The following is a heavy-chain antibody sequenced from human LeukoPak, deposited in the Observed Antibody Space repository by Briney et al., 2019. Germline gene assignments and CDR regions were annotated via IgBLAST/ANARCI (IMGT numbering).Heavy chain of an antibody. J-gene: IGHJ4*02. V-gene: IGHV3-30*03. CDR1: GFSFSTYG. CDR3: ARGAYSSDWQLDY. CDR2: ISYDGNNK. Sequence: PGGSLRLSCAASGFSFSTYGMHWVRQAPGKGLEWVAVISYDGNNKYYADSVKGRFTISRDNSKNTLYLQMNSLRAEDTAVYYCARGAYSSDWQLDYWGQGTLVTVSS. D-gene: IGHD6-19*01.